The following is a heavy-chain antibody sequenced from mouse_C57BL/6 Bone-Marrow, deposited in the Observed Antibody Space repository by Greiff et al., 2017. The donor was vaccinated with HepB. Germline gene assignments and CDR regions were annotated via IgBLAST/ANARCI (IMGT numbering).Heavy chain of an antibody. CDR1: GYTFTSYG. V-gene: IGHV1-81*01. CDR2: IYPRSGNT. Sequence: VKLMESGAELARPGASVKLSCKASGYTFTSYGISWVKQRTGPGLEWIGEIYPRSGNTYYNEKFKGKATLTADKSSSTAYMELRSLTSEDSAVYFCARSDYYAMDYWGQGTSVTVSS. CDR3: ARSDYYAMDY. J-gene: IGHJ4*01.